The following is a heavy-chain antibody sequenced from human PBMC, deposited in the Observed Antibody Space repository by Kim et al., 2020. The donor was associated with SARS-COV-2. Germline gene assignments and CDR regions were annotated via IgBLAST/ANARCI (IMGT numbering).Heavy chain of an antibody. CDR3: AKDQYYDFWSGYQVEELDKRDY. Sequence: GGSLRLSCAASGFTFSSYGMHWARQAPGKGLEWVPVLSYDGSNNYYEDSVKGRFTIARDNSKTTLYLQMNSLRAEDRAVYYCAKDQYYDFWSGYQVEELDKRDYWGQGTLVTVSS. V-gene: IGHV3-30*18. J-gene: IGHJ4*02. D-gene: IGHD3-3*01. CDR2: LSYDGSNN. CDR1: GFTFSSYG.